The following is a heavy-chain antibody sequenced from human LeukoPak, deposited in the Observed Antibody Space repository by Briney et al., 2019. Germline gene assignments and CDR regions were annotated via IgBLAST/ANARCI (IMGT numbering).Heavy chain of an antibody. V-gene: IGHV3-30-3*01. J-gene: IGHJ4*02. Sequence: GGSLRLSCAASGFTFSSYAMHWVRQAPGKGLEWVAVISYDGSNKYYADSVKGRFTISRDNSKNTLYLQMNSLRAEDTAVYYCARCPAHIVVVTAPGPYYFDYWGQGTLVTVSS. CDR2: ISYDGSNK. CDR1: GFTFSSYA. CDR3: ARCPAHIVVVTAPGPYYFDY. D-gene: IGHD2-21*02.